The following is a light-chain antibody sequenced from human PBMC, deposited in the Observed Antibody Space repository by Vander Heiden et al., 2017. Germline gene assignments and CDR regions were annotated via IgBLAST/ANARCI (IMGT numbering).Light chain of an antibody. V-gene: IGLV3-21*02. CDR3: QVWDRDNDHVV. Sequence: SYVLTQPHPVSVAPRQTARITCGGNNIGRKRVNWHPQKPVQSPVMVVDDDSERTSGSLERCSGSNSGNTAILTISRVEAGDEADYYCQVWDRDNDHVVFGGWTKLTVL. J-gene: IGLJ2*01. CDR1: NIGRKR. CDR2: DDS.